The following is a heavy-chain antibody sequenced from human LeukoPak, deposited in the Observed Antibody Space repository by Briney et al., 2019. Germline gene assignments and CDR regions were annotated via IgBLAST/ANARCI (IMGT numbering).Heavy chain of an antibody. V-gene: IGHV3-23*01. CDR3: AKPLRGNSYYDILTGYSLKNYYYYMDV. CDR1: GFTFSSYA. J-gene: IGHJ6*03. D-gene: IGHD3-9*01. CDR2: ISGSGGST. Sequence: PGGSLRLSCAASGFTFSSYAMSWVRQAPGKGLEWVSAISGSGGSTYYADSVKGRFTISRDNSKNTLYLQMNSLRVEDTAVYYCAKPLRGNSYYDILTGYSLKNYYYYMDVWGKGTTVTVSS.